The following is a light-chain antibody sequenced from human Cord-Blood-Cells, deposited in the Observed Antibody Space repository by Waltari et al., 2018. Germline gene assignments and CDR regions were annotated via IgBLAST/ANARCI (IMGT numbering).Light chain of an antibody. V-gene: IGLV2-14*01. Sequence: QSALTQPASVSGSPGQSITIPCTSTSSDVGGSNYVSRYQQHPGKAPKRMIYEVSNRPSGVSNRFSGSKSGNTASLPISGLQAEDEADYYCSSYTSSSTLDVVFGGGTKLTVL. CDR2: EVS. J-gene: IGLJ2*01. CDR1: SSDVGGSNY. CDR3: SSYTSSSTLDVV.